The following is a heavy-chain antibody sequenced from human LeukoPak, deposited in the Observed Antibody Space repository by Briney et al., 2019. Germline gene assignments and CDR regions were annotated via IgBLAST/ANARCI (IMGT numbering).Heavy chain of an antibody. CDR3: ARDHVTAYGMDV. CDR1: GYTFTGYY. V-gene: IGHV1-2*02. D-gene: IGHD3-16*01. J-gene: IGHJ6*02. CDR2: INPNSGGT. Sequence: ASVNVSCKASGYTFTGYYMHWVRQAPGQGLEWMGWINPNSGGTNYAQKFQGRVTMTRDTSISTAYMELSRLRSDDTAVYYCARDHVTAYGMDVWGQGTTVTASS.